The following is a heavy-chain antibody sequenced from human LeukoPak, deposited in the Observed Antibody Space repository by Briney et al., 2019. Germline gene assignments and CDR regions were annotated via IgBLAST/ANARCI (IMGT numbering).Heavy chain of an antibody. Sequence: ASVKVSCKASGYTSTSYYMHWVRQAPGQGLEWMGIINPSGGSTSYAQKFQGRVTMTRDTSTSTVYMELSSLRSEDTAVYYCARDLRYYGSGSYLDYWGQGTLVTVSS. CDR3: ARDLRYYGSGSYLDY. CDR2: INPSGGST. D-gene: IGHD3-10*01. V-gene: IGHV1-46*01. CDR1: GYTSTSYY. J-gene: IGHJ4*02.